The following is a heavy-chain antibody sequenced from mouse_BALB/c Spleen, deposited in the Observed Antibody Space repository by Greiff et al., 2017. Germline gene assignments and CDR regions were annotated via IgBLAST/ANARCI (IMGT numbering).Heavy chain of an antibody. D-gene: IGHD2-1*01. J-gene: IGHJ4*01. CDR3: ARRRIFPYGNYPYYAMDY. V-gene: IGHV1S135*01. CDR1: GYSFTDYN. CDR2: IDPYNGGT. Sequence: VQLQQSGPELVKPGASVKVSCKASGYSFTDYNMYWVKQSHGKSLEWIGYIDPYNGGTSYNQKFKGKATLTVDKSSSTAFMHLNSLTSEDSAVYYCARRRIFPYGNYPYYAMDYWGQGTSVSVSS.